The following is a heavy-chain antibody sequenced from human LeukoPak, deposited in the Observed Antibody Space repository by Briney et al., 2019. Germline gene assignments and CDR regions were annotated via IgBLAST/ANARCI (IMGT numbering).Heavy chain of an antibody. V-gene: IGHV1-18*01. D-gene: IGHD5-12*01. CDR3: ARTEYGGPERSYYYYYMDV. CDR1: GYTFTSYG. J-gene: IGHJ6*03. Sequence: ASVKVSCKASGYTFTSYGFSWVRQAPGQGLEWMGWISPYNGNTNYVQKLQGRVTMTTDTSTSTAYMELRSLRSDDTAVYYCARTEYGGPERSYYYYYMDVWGKGTTVTVSS. CDR2: ISPYNGNT.